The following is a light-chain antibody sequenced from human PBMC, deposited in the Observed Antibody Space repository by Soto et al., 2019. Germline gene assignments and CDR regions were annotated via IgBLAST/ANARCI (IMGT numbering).Light chain of an antibody. CDR1: QSISSW. J-gene: IGKJ1*01. V-gene: IGKV1-5*03. CDR2: KAS. Sequence: DIQMTQSPSTLSASVGDRVTITCRASQSISSWLAWYQQKPVKAPKRLIYKASSLESGVPSRFSGSVSGTEFTLTISSLQPDDFAKYYCQHYNSYWTFGQGTKVEIK. CDR3: QHYNSYWT.